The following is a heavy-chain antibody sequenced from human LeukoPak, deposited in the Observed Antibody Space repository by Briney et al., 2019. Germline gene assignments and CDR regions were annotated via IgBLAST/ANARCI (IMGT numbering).Heavy chain of an antibody. V-gene: IGHV4-59*01. J-gene: IGHJ3*02. CDR3: ARDPSGYHIDAFDI. CDR2: IYYSGST. Sequence: SETLSLTCTVSGGSISSYYWSWIRQPPGKGLEWIGYIYYSGSTNYNPSPKSRVTISVDTSKNQFSLKLSSVTAADTAVYYCARDPSGYHIDAFDIWGQGTMVTVSS. CDR1: GGSISSYY. D-gene: IGHD3-3*01.